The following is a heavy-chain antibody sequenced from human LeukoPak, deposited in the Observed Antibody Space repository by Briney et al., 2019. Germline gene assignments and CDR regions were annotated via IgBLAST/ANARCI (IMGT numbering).Heavy chain of an antibody. CDR2: ISGSGNTI. CDR3: ARDHGTGACQRDFDY. D-gene: IGHD2-8*02. J-gene: IGHJ4*02. V-gene: IGHV3-48*03. Sequence: GGSLRLSCAASGFSFSSYELNWVRQAPGKGLEWVSYISGSGNTIYYADSVKGRFTISRDNAKNSLYLQMNSLRAEDTAVYYCARDHGTGACQRDFDYWGQGTLVTVSS. CDR1: GFSFSSYE.